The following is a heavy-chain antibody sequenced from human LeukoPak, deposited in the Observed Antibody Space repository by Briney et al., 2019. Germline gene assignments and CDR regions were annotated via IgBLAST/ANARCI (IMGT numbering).Heavy chain of an antibody. V-gene: IGHV1-46*01. Sequence: ASVKISCKASGYIFTSYYMHWARQAPGQGLEWMGVINPSAGSTTYAQKFQGRVTMTRDTSTSIVYMELSSLRSEDTAVYYCAREEMASMTFSLEHAFDIWGQGQWSPSLQ. CDR2: INPSAGST. CDR3: AREEMASMTFSLEHAFDI. D-gene: IGHD5-24*01. CDR1: GYIFTSYY. J-gene: IGHJ3*02.